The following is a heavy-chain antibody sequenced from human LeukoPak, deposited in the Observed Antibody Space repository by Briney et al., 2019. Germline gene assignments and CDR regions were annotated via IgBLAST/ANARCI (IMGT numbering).Heavy chain of an antibody. J-gene: IGHJ4*02. CDR3: ATSRGSWPDYFDY. CDR2: ISTSGSTI. Sequence: GGSLRLSCAAPGFTFSDYYMSWGRQAAGKGLEWVSYISTSGSTIYYADSVKGRFTISRDNAKNSLYLQMNSLRAEDTAVYYCATSRGSWPDYFDYWGQGTLVTVSS. D-gene: IGHD6-13*01. CDR1: GFTFSDYY. V-gene: IGHV3-11*04.